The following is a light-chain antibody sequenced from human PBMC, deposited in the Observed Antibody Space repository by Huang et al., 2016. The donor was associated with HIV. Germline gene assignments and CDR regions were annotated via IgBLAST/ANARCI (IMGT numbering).Light chain of an antibody. CDR3: QQYHNWPYS. CDR1: QSIATN. V-gene: IGKV3-15*01. CDR2: DAS. Sequence: EIVLTQSPATRSVSPGEGATLSCRSNQSIATNLAWYHQRPGQSPRILIYDASTRASGLPVRFSGSGSGTEFTLTVSGLHSEDFAIYYCQQYHNWPYSFGQGTKLEIK. J-gene: IGKJ2*03.